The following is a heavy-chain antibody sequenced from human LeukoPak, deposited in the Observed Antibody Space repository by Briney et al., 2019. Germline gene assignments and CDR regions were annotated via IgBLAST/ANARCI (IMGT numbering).Heavy chain of an antibody. CDR3: ARFGGGRLPYYFDY. CDR2: IYYSGST. D-gene: IGHD3-16*01. Sequence: SETQSLTCTVSGGSISSYYWSWIRQPPGKGLEWIGYIYYSGSTNYNPSLKSRVTISVDTSKNQFSLKLSSVTAADTAVYYCARFGGGRLPYYFDYWGQGTLVTVSS. J-gene: IGHJ4*02. CDR1: GGSISSYY. V-gene: IGHV4-59*08.